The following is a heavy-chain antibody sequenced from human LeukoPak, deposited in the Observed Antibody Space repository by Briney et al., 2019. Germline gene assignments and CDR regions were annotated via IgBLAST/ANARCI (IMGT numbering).Heavy chain of an antibody. D-gene: IGHD2-21*01. Sequence: GGSLRLSCAASGFTFSSYWMSWVRQAPGKGLEWVANIEKYGSDKYYVDSVKGRFTISRDNAKNSLYLQMNSLRAEDSAVYYCARSLWPEDYWGQGTLVTVSS. CDR3: ARSLWPEDY. J-gene: IGHJ4*02. CDR1: GFTFSSYW. CDR2: IEKYGSDK. V-gene: IGHV3-7*01.